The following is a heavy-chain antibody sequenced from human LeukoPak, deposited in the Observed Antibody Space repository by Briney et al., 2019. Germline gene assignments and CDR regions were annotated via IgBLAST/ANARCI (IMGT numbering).Heavy chain of an antibody. CDR1: GYTFTSYD. J-gene: IGHJ6*03. CDR2: MNPNSGNT. CDR3: ARGVLLWFGEYGEYYYYMDV. D-gene: IGHD3-10*01. Sequence: ASVKVSCKASGYTFTSYDINWVRQATGQGLEWMGWMNPNSGNTGYAQKFQGRVTITRNTSISTAYMELSSLRSEDTAVYYCARGVLLWFGEYGEYYYYMDVWGKGTTVTVSS. V-gene: IGHV1-8*03.